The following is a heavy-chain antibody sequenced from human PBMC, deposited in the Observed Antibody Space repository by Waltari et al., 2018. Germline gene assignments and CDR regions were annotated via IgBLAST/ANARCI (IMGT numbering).Heavy chain of an antibody. Sequence: EVQLVQSGAEVKKPGESLKISCKGSGYSFTSYWIGWVRQMPGKGLEWMGIIYTGDDDTGYSPSFQGQFTISVDKSISTAYLQWSSLKASDTAMYYCARQYGGAPHAFDIWGQGTMVTVSS. CDR3: ARQYGGAPHAFDI. J-gene: IGHJ3*02. CDR1: GYSFTSYW. V-gene: IGHV5-51*01. CDR2: IYTGDDDT. D-gene: IGHD3-16*01.